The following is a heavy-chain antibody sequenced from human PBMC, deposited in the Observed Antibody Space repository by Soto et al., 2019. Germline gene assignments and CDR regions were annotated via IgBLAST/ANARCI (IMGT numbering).Heavy chain of an antibody. CDR2: MGGAGAR. CDR3: TRAAFGDGMDL. Sequence: EVQLVESGGGLVQPGGSLRLSCAAFGFTYNSYDMHWVRQVSGKGLEWVSSMGGAGAREYADSVKGRFIIFRDNAKNSLYLQMDSLRAGDTAVYYCTRAAFGDGMDLWGKGTPVTVAS. D-gene: IGHD3-10*01. V-gene: IGHV3-13*01. CDR1: GFTYNSYD. J-gene: IGHJ6*04.